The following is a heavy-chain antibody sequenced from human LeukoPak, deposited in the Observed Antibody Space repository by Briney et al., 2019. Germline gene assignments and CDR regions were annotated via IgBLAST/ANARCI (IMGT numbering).Heavy chain of an antibody. CDR2: IGVGGDT. J-gene: IGHJ3*02. CDR3: ARGEAWGAFDI. CDR1: GFTFSSYD. V-gene: IGHV3-13*01. Sequence: PGGSLRLSCAASGFTFSSYDMHWVRQNAERGLEWISAIGVGGDTYYPDSVKGRFTISRENAKNSLYLQMNSLRPGDTAVYYCARGEAWGAFDIWGQGTMVTVSS. D-gene: IGHD7-27*01.